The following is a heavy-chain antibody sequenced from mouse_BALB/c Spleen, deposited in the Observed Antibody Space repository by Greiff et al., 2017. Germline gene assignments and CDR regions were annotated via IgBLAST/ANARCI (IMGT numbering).Heavy chain of an antibody. CDR2: IRLKSNNYAT. CDR3: TRGGYDDAMDY. D-gene: IGHD2-14*01. Sequence: EVQLQESGGGLVQPGGSMKLSCVASGFTFSNYWMNWVRQSPEKGLEWVAEIRLKSNNYATHYAESVKGRFTISRDDSKSSVYLQMNNLRAEDTGIYYCTRGGYDDAMDYWGQGTSVTVSS. CDR1: GFTFSNYW. V-gene: IGHV6-6*02. J-gene: IGHJ4*01.